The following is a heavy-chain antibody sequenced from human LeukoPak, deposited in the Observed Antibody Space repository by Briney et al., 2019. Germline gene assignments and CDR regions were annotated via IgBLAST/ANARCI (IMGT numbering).Heavy chain of an antibody. V-gene: IGHV1-46*01. CDR3: ARYEGAYYFDY. D-gene: IGHD2-8*01. CDR1: GYTFTSYY. J-gene: IGHJ4*02. Sequence: ASVKVSCKASGYTFTSYYMHWVRQAPGQGLEWMGIINPSGGRTSYAQTFQGRVTMTRDTSTSTVYMELSSLRSEDTAVYYCARYEGAYYFDYWGQGTLVTVSS. CDR2: INPSGGRT.